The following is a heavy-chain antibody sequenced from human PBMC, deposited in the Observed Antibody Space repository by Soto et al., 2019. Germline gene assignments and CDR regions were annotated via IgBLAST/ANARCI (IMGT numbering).Heavy chain of an antibody. J-gene: IGHJ6*02. D-gene: IGHD2-15*01. CDR1: GGSISSSNW. Sequence: SETMSLTCAVSGGSISSSNWWSWVRQPPGKGLEWIGEIYHSGSTNYNPSLKSRVTISVDKSKNQFSLKLSSVTAADTAVYYCARDVVVVVAATSGNYYYGMDVWGQGTTVTVSS. CDR3: ARDVVVVVAATSGNYYYGMDV. CDR2: IYHSGST. V-gene: IGHV4-4*02.